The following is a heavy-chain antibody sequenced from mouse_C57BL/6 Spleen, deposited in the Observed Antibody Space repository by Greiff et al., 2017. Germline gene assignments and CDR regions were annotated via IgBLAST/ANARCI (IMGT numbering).Heavy chain of an antibody. V-gene: IGHV5-9-1*02. CDR3: TTIYYDYDEAWFAY. CDR2: ISSGGDYI. CDR1: GFTFSSYA. Sequence: EVMLVESGEGLVKPGGSLKLSCAASGFTFSSYAMSWVRQTPEKRLEWVAYISSGGDYIYYADTVKGRFTISRDNARNTLYLQMSSLKSEDTAMYYCTTIYYDYDEAWFAYWGQGTLVTVSA. J-gene: IGHJ3*01. D-gene: IGHD2-4*01.